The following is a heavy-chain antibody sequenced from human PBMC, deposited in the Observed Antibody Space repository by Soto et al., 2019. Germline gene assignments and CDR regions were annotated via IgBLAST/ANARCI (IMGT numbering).Heavy chain of an antibody. D-gene: IGHD2-2*01. CDR1: GFTFSDYY. CDR3: ARERYCSSTSCLYYYYYMDV. CDR2: ISSSGSTI. Sequence: QVQLVESGGGLVKPGGSLRLSCAASGFTFSDYYMSWIRQAPGKGLEWVSYISSSGSTIYYADSVKGRFTISRDNAKNSLYLQMNRLRAEDTAVYYCARERYCSSTSCLYYYYYMDVWGKGTTVTVSS. V-gene: IGHV3-11*01. J-gene: IGHJ6*03.